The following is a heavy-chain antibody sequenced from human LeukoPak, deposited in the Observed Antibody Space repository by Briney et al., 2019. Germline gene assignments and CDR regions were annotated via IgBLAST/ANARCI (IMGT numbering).Heavy chain of an antibody. J-gene: IGHJ4*02. V-gene: IGHV3-23*01. CDR3: AKDGEGLWFGELLSYSFDY. D-gene: IGHD3-10*01. Sequence: GGSLRLSCAASGFTFSSYAMSWVRQAPEKGLEWVSVIGGSGTTYYADSVKGRFTISRDNSKNTLYLQMNSLRAEDTAIYYCAKDGEGLWFGELLSYSFDYWGQGTPVTVSS. CDR2: IGGSGTT. CDR1: GFTFSSYA.